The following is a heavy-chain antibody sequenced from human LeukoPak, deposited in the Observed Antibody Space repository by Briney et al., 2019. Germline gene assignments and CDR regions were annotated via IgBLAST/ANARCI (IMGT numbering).Heavy chain of an antibody. V-gene: IGHV3-30*18. CDR1: GFTFSSYG. Sequence: GGSLRLSCAASGFTFSSYGMHWVRQAPGKGLEWVAVISYDGSNKYYADSVKGRFTISRDNSKNTLYLQMNSLRAEDTAVYYCAKDERKVVITNYYFDYWGQGTLVTVSS. CDR3: AKDERKVVITNYYFDY. J-gene: IGHJ4*02. D-gene: IGHD3-22*01. CDR2: ISYDGSNK.